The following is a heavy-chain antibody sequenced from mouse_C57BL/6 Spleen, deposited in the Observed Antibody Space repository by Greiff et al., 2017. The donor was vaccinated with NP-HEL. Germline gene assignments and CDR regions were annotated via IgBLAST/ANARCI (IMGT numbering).Heavy chain of an antibody. CDR1: GFTFSDYG. D-gene: IGHD1-1*01. V-gene: IGHV5-17*01. CDR3: ATFTTVVATDAMDY. J-gene: IGHJ4*01. Sequence: EVHLVESGGGLVKPGGSLKLSCAASGFTFSDYGMHWVRQAPEKGLEWVAYISSGSSTIYYADTVKGRFTISRDNAKNTLFLQMTSLRSEDTAMYYCATFTTVVATDAMDYWGQGTSVTVSS. CDR2: ISSGSSTI.